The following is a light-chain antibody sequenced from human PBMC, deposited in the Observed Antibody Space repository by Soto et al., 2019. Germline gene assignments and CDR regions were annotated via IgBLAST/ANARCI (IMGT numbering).Light chain of an antibody. CDR3: QQYNNWPHT. V-gene: IGKV3-15*01. Sequence: DIVMTQSPATLSVSPGERATLSCRASQSVSSNLAWYLQNPGQVPRLLIYNASTRATANPARFSGSGSGTEFTLTISSLQSEDFAVYHCQQYNNWPHTFGGGTKVEIK. CDR2: NAS. CDR1: QSVSSN. J-gene: IGKJ4*01.